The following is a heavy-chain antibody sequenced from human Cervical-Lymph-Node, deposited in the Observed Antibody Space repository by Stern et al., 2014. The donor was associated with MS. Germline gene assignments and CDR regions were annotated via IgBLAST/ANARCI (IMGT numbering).Heavy chain of an antibody. Sequence: VQLVQSGAEVKKPGSSVKVSCKASGDSFSRFPISWVRQAPGQGLEWMGGIIPVTGSPDYAQKLQGRVTITGDKSTSQVNMEMSSLREDDTAVYYCARAGLVGDFDYWGQGTLVTV. CDR2: IIPVTGSP. V-gene: IGHV1-69*06. J-gene: IGHJ4*02. D-gene: IGHD1-26*01. CDR3: ARAGLVGDFDY. CDR1: GDSFSRFP.